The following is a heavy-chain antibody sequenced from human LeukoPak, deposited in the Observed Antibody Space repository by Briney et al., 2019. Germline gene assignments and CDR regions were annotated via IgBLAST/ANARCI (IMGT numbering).Heavy chain of an antibody. CDR3: ARHANQRFLEWFQAYN. Sequence: SETLSLTCTVSGGSISRSSYYWGWIRQPPGKGLEWIGSIYYSGSTYYNPSLKSRVTISVDTSKNQFSLKLSSVTAADTAVYYYARHANQRFLEWFQAYNWGQGTLVTVSS. CDR1: GGSISRSSYY. D-gene: IGHD3-3*01. V-gene: IGHV4-39*01. J-gene: IGHJ4*02. CDR2: IYYSGST.